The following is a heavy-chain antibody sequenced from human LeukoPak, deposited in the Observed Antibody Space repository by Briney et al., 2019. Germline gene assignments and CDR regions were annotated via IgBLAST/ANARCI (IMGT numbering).Heavy chain of an antibody. Sequence: SETLSLTCTVSGGSISSSSYYWGWLRQPPGKGLEWIGSIYYSGSTYYNPSLKSRVTISVDTSKNQFSLKLSSVTAADTAVYYCARTNSSGYYFDYWGQGTLVTVSS. CDR3: ARTNSSGYYFDY. V-gene: IGHV4-39*01. CDR2: IYYSGST. D-gene: IGHD6-19*01. J-gene: IGHJ4*02. CDR1: GGSISSSSYY.